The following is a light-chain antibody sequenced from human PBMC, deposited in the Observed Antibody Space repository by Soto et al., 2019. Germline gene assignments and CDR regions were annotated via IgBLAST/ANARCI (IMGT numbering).Light chain of an antibody. J-gene: IGKJ3*01. CDR3: QHLHSYPFT. CDR1: QGISSY. V-gene: IGKV1-9*01. Sequence: DIQLTQSPSFLSASVGDRVTITCRASQGISSYLAWYQQKPGKAPKLLIYAASTLQSGVPSRFSGSGSGTEFTLTISRLQPEDFATYYCQHLHSYPFTFGPGTKVDIK. CDR2: AAS.